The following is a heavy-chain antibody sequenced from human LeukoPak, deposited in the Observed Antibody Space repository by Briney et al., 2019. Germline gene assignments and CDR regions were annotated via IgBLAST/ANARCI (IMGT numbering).Heavy chain of an antibody. J-gene: IGHJ4*02. CDR3: ARGQTYCNSTSCYGYFDY. CDR1: GGSFSGYH. V-gene: IGHV4-34*01. CDR2: INHSGTT. D-gene: IGHD2-2*01. Sequence: SETLSLTCAVYGGSFSGYHWSWIRQPPGKGLEWIGEINHSGTTSYNPSLKSRVTISVDTSKNQFSLNLSSVTAADTAVYYCARGQTYCNSTSCYGYFDYWGQGTLVTVSS.